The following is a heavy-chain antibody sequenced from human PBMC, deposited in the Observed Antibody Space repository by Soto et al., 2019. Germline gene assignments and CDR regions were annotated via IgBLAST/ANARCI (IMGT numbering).Heavy chain of an antibody. V-gene: IGHV3-33*01. Sequence: QVQLVESGGGVVQPGGSLRLSCEESGFNFSSYGIHWVRQAPGKGLEWVAIIWNDGSNEYYADSVKGRFTISRDNSKNTVYLQLSKLRAEDTAVYFCARDQTDSGGYSDSWAQGTLVTVSS. CDR1: GFNFSSYG. CDR2: IWNDGSNE. D-gene: IGHD3-22*01. CDR3: ARDQTDSGGYSDS. J-gene: IGHJ4*02.